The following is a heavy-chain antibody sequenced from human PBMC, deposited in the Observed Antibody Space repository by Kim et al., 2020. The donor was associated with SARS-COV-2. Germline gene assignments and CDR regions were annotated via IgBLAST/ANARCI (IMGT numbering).Heavy chain of an antibody. V-gene: IGHV1-18*01. CDR3: ARGGCSSTSCYDY. J-gene: IGHJ4*02. D-gene: IGHD2-2*01. Sequence: YARKLKGRVTMTPDTSTSPAYMGLRSLRSDDTAVYYCARGGCSSTSCYDYWGQGTLVTVSS.